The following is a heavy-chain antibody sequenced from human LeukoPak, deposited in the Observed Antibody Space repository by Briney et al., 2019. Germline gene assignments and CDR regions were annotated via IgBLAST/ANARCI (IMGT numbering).Heavy chain of an antibody. Sequence: PSETLSLTCTVSGGSVSSYYWSWIRQPPGKGLEWIGYIYYSGSTYYNPSLKSRVTISVDTSKNQFSLKLSSVTAADTAVYYCAREGGGYSGYDPRVLDYWGQGTLVTVSS. CDR2: IYYSGST. CDR1: GGSVSSYY. CDR3: AREGGGYSGYDPRVLDY. D-gene: IGHD5-12*01. J-gene: IGHJ4*02. V-gene: IGHV4-59*02.